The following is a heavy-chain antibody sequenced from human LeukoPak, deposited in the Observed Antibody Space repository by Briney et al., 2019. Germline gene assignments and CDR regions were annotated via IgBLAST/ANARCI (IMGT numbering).Heavy chain of an antibody. D-gene: IGHD5-12*01. CDR2: IYYSGST. CDR1: GGSISSYY. Sequence: PSETLSLTCTVSGGSISSYYWSWIRQPPGKGLEWIGYIYYSGSTNYNPSLKSRVTISVDTSKNQFSLKLNSVTAADTAVYYCATTPYGGYGDYWGQGTLVTVSS. J-gene: IGHJ4*02. V-gene: IGHV4-59*12. CDR3: ATTPYGGYGDY.